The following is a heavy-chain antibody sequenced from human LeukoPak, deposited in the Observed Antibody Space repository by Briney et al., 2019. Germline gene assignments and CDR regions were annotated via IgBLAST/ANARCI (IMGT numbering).Heavy chain of an antibody. Sequence: PSETLSLTCAVYGGSLSDYYWSWIRQPPGKGLEWIGEINHSGSTNYNPSLKSRVTISVDTSKNQFSLKLSSVTAADTAVYYCARWSSNYYDTSGRRFDPWGQGTLVTVPS. V-gene: IGHV4-34*01. CDR2: INHSGST. CDR3: ARWSSNYYDTSGRRFDP. J-gene: IGHJ5*02. D-gene: IGHD3-22*01. CDR1: GGSLSDYY.